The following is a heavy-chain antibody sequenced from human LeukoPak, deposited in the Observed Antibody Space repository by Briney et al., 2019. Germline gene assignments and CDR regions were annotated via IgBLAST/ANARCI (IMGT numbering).Heavy chain of an antibody. D-gene: IGHD3-22*01. CDR3: ARTNYYDSSGLKNWFDP. CDR1: GGSISSGGYS. CDR2: IYHSGST. Sequence: SETLSLTCAVSGGSISSGGYSWSWIRQPPGKGLEWIGYIYHSGSTYYNPSLKSRVTISVDRSKNQFSLKLSSVTAADTAVYYCARTNYYDSSGLKNWFDPWGQGTLVTVSS. J-gene: IGHJ5*02. V-gene: IGHV4-30-2*01.